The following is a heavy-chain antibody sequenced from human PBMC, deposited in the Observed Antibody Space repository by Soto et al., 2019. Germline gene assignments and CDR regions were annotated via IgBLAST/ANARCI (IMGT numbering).Heavy chain of an antibody. Sequence: PGGSLRLSCAASGFTFSSYWMHWVRQAPGKGLAWVSHIHGDGSTTSYADSVKGRFTISRDNAKNVLYLQMNSLIAEDTAVYYCARFTGFWSAIDYWGLGTLVTVSS. CDR1: GFTFSSYW. CDR3: ARFTGFWSAIDY. J-gene: IGHJ4*02. D-gene: IGHD3-3*01. CDR2: IHGDGSTT. V-gene: IGHV3-74*01.